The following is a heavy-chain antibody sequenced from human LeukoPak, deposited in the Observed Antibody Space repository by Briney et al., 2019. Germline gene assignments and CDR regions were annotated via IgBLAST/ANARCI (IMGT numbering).Heavy chain of an antibody. V-gene: IGHV4-4*02. Sequence: SGTLSLTCAVSGGSISSSNWWSWVRQPPGKGLEWIGEIYHSGSTNYNPSLKSRVTISVDKSKNQFSLKLSSVTAADTAVYYCAKDRAPYGDYVEIILGDAFDIWGQGTMVTVSS. D-gene: IGHD4-17*01. CDR3: AKDRAPYGDYVEIILGDAFDI. CDR2: IYHSGST. CDR1: GGSISSSNW. J-gene: IGHJ3*02.